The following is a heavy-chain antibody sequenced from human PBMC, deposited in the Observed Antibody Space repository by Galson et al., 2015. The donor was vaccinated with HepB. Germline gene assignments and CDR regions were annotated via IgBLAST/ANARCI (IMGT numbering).Heavy chain of an antibody. CDR1: GFTFSDYA. Sequence: SLRLSCAVSGFTFSDYAIHWVRQAPGKGLEWVAIISYDGSNKYYADSVKGRFTISRDNSRDTLYLQINSLRPEDTAVYYCAREGAYCSGATCSSKAFDIWGQGTMVTVSS. CDR2: ISYDGSNK. V-gene: IGHV3-30-3*01. J-gene: IGHJ3*02. D-gene: IGHD2-15*01. CDR3: AREGAYCSGATCSSKAFDI.